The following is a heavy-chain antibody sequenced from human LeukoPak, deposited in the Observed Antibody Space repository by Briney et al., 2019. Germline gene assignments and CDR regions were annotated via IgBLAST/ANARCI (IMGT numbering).Heavy chain of an antibody. Sequence: SETLSFTCTVSGGSVSSYYWSWIRQPPGKGLEWIGYIYYSGSTNYNPSLKSRVTISVDTSKNQFSLKLSSVTAADTAVYHCARDNWNYGSSMDVWGQGTTVTVSS. J-gene: IGHJ6*02. V-gene: IGHV4-59*02. CDR1: GGSVSSYY. CDR3: ARDNWNYGSSMDV. D-gene: IGHD1-7*01. CDR2: IYYSGST.